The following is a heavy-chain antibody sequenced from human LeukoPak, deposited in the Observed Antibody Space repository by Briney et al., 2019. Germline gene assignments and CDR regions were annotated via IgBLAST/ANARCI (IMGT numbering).Heavy chain of an antibody. J-gene: IGHJ4*02. CDR2: VSGSGSST. D-gene: IGHD3-9*01. Sequence: GGSRRLSCAASGFTFSSYSMSWVRQAPRKGLEWVSVVSGSGSSTDYADSVKGRFTISRDNSKNTLYLQMSSLSAEDTAVYYCAKMNVLTGYYTPTFDFWGQGTLVTVSS. V-gene: IGHV3-23*01. CDR3: AKMNVLTGYYTPTFDF. CDR1: GFTFSSYS.